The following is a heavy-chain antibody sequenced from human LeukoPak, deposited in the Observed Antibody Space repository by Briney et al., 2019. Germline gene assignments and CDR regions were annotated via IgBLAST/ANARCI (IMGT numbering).Heavy chain of an antibody. CDR3: ARAYDFWSGSDY. Sequence: GGSLRLSCAASGFTFSNAWMNWVRQAPGKGLEWVSSISSSSSYIYYADSVKGRFTISRDNAKNSLYLQMNSLRAEDTAVYYCARAYDFWSGSDYWGQGTLVTVSS. D-gene: IGHD3-3*01. CDR2: ISSSSSYI. CDR1: GFTFSNAW. J-gene: IGHJ4*02. V-gene: IGHV3-21*01.